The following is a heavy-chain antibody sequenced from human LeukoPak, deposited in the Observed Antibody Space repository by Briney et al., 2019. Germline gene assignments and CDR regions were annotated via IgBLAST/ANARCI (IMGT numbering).Heavy chain of an antibody. CDR1: GYTFTSYY. V-gene: IGHV1-46*01. CDR3: ARGGLGFCSSTSCRSWFDP. Sequence: GASVKVSCKASGYTFTSYYMHWVRQAPGQGPEWMGIINPSGGSTSYAQKFQGRVTMTRGTSTSTVYMELSSLRSEDTAVYYCARGGLGFCSSTSCRSWFDPWGQGTLVTVSS. J-gene: IGHJ5*02. D-gene: IGHD2-2*01. CDR2: INPSGGST.